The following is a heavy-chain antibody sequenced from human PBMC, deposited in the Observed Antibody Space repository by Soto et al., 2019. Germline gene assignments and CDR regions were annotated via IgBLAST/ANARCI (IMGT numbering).Heavy chain of an antibody. V-gene: IGHV3-66*01. CDR3: ARVLMEYGTYYFDY. J-gene: IGHJ4*02. D-gene: IGHD2-8*01. CDR2: IYSGGST. CDR1: GFTVSSNY. Sequence: EVQLVESGGGLVQPGGSLRLSCAASGFTVSSNYMSWVRQAPGKGLEWVSVIYSGGSTYYADSVKGRFTISRDNSKNTLYLQMNSLRAEDTAVYYCARVLMEYGTYYFDYWGQGTLVTVSS.